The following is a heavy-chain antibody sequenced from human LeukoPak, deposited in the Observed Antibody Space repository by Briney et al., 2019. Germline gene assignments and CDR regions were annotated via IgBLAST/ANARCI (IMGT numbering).Heavy chain of an antibody. CDR2: INHSGST. D-gene: IGHD3-9*01. CDR1: GGSFSGYY. Sequence: SETLSLTCAVYGGSFSGYYWSWIRQPPGKGLEWIGEINHSGSTNHNPSLKSRVTISVDTSKNQFSLKLSSVTAADTAVYYCASLVSPSDYWGQGTLVTVSS. J-gene: IGHJ4*02. CDR3: ASLVSPSDY. V-gene: IGHV4-34*01.